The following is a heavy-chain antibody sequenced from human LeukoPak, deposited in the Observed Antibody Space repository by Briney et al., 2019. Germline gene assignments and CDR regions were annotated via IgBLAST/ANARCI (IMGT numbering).Heavy chain of an antibody. CDR3: ARVVRRDGYNLDY. V-gene: IGHV4-34*01. J-gene: IGHJ4*02. CDR1: GGSFSGYY. D-gene: IGHD5-24*01. Sequence: PSETLSLTCAVYGGSFSGYYWGWIRQPPGKGLEWIGEINHSGSTNYNPSLKSRVTISVDTSKNQFSLKLSSVTAADTAVYYCARVVRRDGYNLDYWGQGTLVTVSS. CDR2: INHSGST.